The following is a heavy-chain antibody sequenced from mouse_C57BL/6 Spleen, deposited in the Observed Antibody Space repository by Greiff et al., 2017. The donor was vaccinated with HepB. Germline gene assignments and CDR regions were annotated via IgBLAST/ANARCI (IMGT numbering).Heavy chain of an antibody. D-gene: IGHD1-1*01. CDR3: AITTVGSHFAY. CDR1: GYAFSSSW. Sequence: QVQLQQSGPELVKPGASVKISCKASGYAFSSSWMNWVKQRPGKGLEWIGRIYPGDGDTNYNGKFKGKATLTADKSSSTAYMQLSSLTSEDSAVYFWAITTVGSHFAYWGQGTLVTVSA. J-gene: IGHJ3*01. CDR2: IYPGDGDT. V-gene: IGHV1-82*01.